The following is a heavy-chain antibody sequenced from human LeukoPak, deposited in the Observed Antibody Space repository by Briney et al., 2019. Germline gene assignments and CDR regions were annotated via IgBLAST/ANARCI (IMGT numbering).Heavy chain of an antibody. V-gene: IGHV3-30*04. CDR1: GFTFSSYA. CDR2: ISYDGSNK. J-gene: IGHJ3*02. D-gene: IGHD3-9*01. CDR3: ARDPLNFDPTRAFDI. Sequence: PGRSLRLSCAASGFTFSSYAMHWVRQAPGKGLEWVAVISYDGSNKYYADSVKGRFTISRDNSKNTLYLQMNSLSAEDTAVYYCARDPLNFDPTRAFDIWGQGTMVTVSS.